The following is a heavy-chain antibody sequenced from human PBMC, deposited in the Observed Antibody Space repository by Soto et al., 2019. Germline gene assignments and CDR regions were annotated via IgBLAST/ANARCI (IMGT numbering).Heavy chain of an antibody. Sequence: EVQLLESGGGLVQPGGSLRLSCAASGFTFSNYAMSWVRQAPGKGLEWVSAISVGGTTYYADSVKGRFTISRDNSKNTLNLQMNNPRAEDTAVYYCAKDVRNSLSSGWYGLGHWGQGTLVTVSS. D-gene: IGHD6-19*01. CDR3: AKDVRNSLSSGWYGLGH. J-gene: IGHJ4*02. V-gene: IGHV3-23*01. CDR2: ISVGGTT. CDR1: GFTFSNYA.